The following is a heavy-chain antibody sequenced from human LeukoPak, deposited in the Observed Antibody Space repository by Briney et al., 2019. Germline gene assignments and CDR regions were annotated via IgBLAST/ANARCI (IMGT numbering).Heavy chain of an antibody. J-gene: IGHJ4*02. V-gene: IGHV3-23*01. Sequence: SGGSLRLSCAASGFTFSSYAMSWVRQAPGKGLEWVSAIRGSGGSTYYADSVKGRFTISRDNSKNTLYLQMNSLRAEDTAVYYCAKGAVVGFDCSGGSCYSGSDYWGQGTLVTVSS. CDR1: GFTFSSYA. CDR2: IRGSGGST. D-gene: IGHD2-15*01. CDR3: AKGAVVGFDCSGGSCYSGSDY.